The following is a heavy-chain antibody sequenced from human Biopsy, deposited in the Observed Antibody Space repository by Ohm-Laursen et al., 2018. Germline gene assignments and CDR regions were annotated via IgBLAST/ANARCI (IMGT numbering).Heavy chain of an antibody. V-gene: IGHV1-8*01. CDR1: GYSFTTYD. Sequence: SVKVSCKASGYSFTTYDANWVRQARGQGLEWMGWMIPNSGKTGYAQRFQGRVTLTMNTSIGTAYMELSGPRSEDTAVYYCARGSPRRVSIFEASIYWFDTWGQGTLVTVSS. CDR3: ARGSPRRVSIFEASIYWFDT. D-gene: IGHD6-6*01. J-gene: IGHJ5*02. CDR2: MIPNSGKT.